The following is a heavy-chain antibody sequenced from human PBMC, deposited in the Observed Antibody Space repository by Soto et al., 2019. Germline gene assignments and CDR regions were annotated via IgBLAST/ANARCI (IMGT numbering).Heavy chain of an antibody. CDR3: VREVSDWSSHGSFDF. J-gene: IGHJ3*01. Sequence: WGSLRLSCAASGFTFSNSAINCCRHSPVKGLEWVSLISNNGGSASHADSVQGRFIISRDNSINTLYLQMNSLRAEDTAIYYCVREVSDWSSHGSFDFWGRGTMVTVSS. V-gene: IGHV3-23*01. CDR1: GFTFSNSA. D-gene: IGHD2-21*02. CDR2: ISNNGGSA.